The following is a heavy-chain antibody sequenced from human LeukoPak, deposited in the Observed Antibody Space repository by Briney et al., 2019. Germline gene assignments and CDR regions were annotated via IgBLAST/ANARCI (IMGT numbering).Heavy chain of an antibody. CDR1: GFTFSDYY. V-gene: IGHV3-11*01. D-gene: IGHD6-19*01. Sequence: PGGSLRLSCAASGFTFSDYYMSWIRQAPGKGLEWVSYISSSGSTIYYADSVKGRFTISRDNAKNSLYLQMNSLRAEDTAVYYCARDNRLSPRIAVAGTGVIDYWGQGTLVTVSS. J-gene: IGHJ4*02. CDR3: ARDNRLSPRIAVAGTGVIDY. CDR2: ISSSGSTI.